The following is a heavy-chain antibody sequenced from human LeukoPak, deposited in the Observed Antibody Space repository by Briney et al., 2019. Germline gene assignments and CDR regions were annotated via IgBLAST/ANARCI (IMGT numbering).Heavy chain of an antibody. V-gene: IGHV3-48*01. CDR2: ISSSSSTI. J-gene: IGHJ4*02. CDR3: AREPVRDCSSTSCYTQQRDY. Sequence: GESLRLSCAASGFTFSSYSMNWVRQAPGKGLEWVSYISSSSSTIYYADSVKGRFTISRDNAKNSLYLQMNSLRAEDTAVYYCAREPVRDCSSTSCYTQQRDYWGQGTLVTVSS. CDR1: GFTFSSYS. D-gene: IGHD2-2*02.